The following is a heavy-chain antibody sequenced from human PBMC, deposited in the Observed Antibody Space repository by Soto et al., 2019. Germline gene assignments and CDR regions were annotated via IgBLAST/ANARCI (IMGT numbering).Heavy chain of an antibody. CDR2: LHSGGDT. CDR3: ARDGPYYYASRMDV. D-gene: IGHD3-10*01. J-gene: IGHJ6*02. Sequence: EVQLVESGGGLVQPGGSLSLSCVASGIPVSSNYMTWVRQAPGKGLEWVSVLHSGGDTYYANSVKGRFTISRHDSTNTLFLQMNSLTVEDTAVYYCARDGPYYYASRMDVWGQGTTVTVSS. CDR1: GIPVSSNY. V-gene: IGHV3-53*04.